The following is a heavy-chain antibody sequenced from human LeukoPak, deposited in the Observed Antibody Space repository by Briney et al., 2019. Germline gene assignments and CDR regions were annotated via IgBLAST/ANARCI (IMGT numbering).Heavy chain of an antibody. CDR1: GGCFSGYY. CDR2: INHSGST. J-gene: IGHJ5*02. V-gene: IGHV4-34*01. CDR3: ARVPYYGSGSPVNWFDP. D-gene: IGHD3-10*01. Sequence: SETLSLTCAVYGGCFSGYYWSWIRQPPGKGLEWIGEINHSGSTNYNPSLKSRGTISVDKSKNHFSLNLSYVTAADTAVYYCARVPYYGSGSPVNWFDPWGQGTLVTVSP.